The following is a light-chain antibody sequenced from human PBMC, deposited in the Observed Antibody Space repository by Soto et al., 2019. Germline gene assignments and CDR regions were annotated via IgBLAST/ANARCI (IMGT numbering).Light chain of an antibody. J-gene: IGKJ1*01. CDR1: QSVLYSSNNKNY. CDR2: WAS. CDR3: QQYYSTPWT. V-gene: IGKV4-1*01. Sequence: IVMTQSPDSLAVSLGDRSTINCNSSQSVLYSSNNKNYLAWYQQKPGQPPKLLIYWASTRESGFPDRFSGSGSGTDFTLTISNLQAEDVAVYYCQQYYSTPWTFGQGTKVDIK.